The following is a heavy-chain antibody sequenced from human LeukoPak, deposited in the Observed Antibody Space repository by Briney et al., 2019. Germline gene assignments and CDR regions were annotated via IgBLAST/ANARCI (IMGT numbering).Heavy chain of an antibody. CDR2: IYHSGST. CDR1: GGSISSGGYY. Sequence: SETLSLTCTVSGGSISSGGYYWSWIRQPPGKGLEWIGYIYHSGSTYYNPSLKSRVTISVDRSKNQFSLKLSSVTAADTAVYYCARIPNCSSTSCYVVRDYYYYMDVWGKGTTVTVSS. D-gene: IGHD2-2*01. V-gene: IGHV4-30-2*01. J-gene: IGHJ6*03. CDR3: ARIPNCSSTSCYVVRDYYYYMDV.